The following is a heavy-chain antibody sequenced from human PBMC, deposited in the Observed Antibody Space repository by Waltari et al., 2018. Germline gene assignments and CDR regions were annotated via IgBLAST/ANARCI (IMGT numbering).Heavy chain of an antibody. CDR1: GFTFSSYW. D-gene: IGHD2-15*01. Sequence: EVQLVESGGGLVQPGGSLRLSCAASGFTFSSYWMSWVRPAPGKGLEWMDNIKQDGSEKYYMDSVKSRFTISRDNAKNSLNLQMNSLRAEDMAVYYCARDRDRYWFDPWGQGTLVTVSS. CDR3: ARDRDRYWFDP. CDR2: IKQDGSEK. J-gene: IGHJ5*02. V-gene: IGHV3-7*01.